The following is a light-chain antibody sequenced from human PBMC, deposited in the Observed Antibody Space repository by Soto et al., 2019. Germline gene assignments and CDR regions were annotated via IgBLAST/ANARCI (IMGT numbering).Light chain of an antibody. CDR1: QSLVYSNGNTY. CDR3: MQGTHWPFT. V-gene: IGKV2-30*01. CDR2: TVS. Sequence: DVVLTQSPLSLPATLGQPASISCRSSQSLVYSNGNTYLSWFQRRPGHSPRRLIYTVSDRDSGVPDRVSGSGSGTDFTLRISRVEAEDVGVYFCMQGTHWPFTFCQGTKLEIK. J-gene: IGKJ2*01.